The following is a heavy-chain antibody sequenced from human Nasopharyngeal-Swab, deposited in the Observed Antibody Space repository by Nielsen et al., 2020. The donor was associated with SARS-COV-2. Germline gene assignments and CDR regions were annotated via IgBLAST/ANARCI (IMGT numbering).Heavy chain of an antibody. CDR1: GFIFDDYA. Sequence: SLKISCATSGFIFDDYAMHWVRQAPGKGLEWVSSISWNGGITDYADSVKGRFTISRDNAKNSLYLQMNSLRTEDTALYYCTKGRADYSNPSFDNWGQGTLVTVSS. CDR3: TKGRADYSNPSFDN. CDR2: ISWNGGIT. V-gene: IGHV3-9*01. J-gene: IGHJ4*02. D-gene: IGHD4-11*01.